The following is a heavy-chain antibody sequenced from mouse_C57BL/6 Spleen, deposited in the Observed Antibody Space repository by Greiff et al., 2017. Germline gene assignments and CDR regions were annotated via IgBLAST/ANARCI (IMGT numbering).Heavy chain of an antibody. J-gene: IGHJ3*01. V-gene: IGHV1-81*01. D-gene: IGHD2-2*01. CDR2: IYPRSGNT. Sequence: QVQLKESGAELARPGASVKLSCKASGYTFTSYGISWVKQRPGQGLEWIGEIYPRSGNTYYNEKFKGKATLTADKSSSTAYMELRSLTSEDSAVYFGASPLYYGYSWFAYWGQGTLVTVSA. CDR1: GYTFTSYG. CDR3: ASPLYYGYSWFAY.